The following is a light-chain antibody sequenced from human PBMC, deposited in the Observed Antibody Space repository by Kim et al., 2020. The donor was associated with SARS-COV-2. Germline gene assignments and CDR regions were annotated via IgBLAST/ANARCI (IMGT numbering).Light chain of an antibody. V-gene: IGKV1-5*01. CDR3: QHYDSYPWT. Sequence: ASGGDRVTITCRASQSVSNWLAWYQQKPKKAPSLLIFDASSLQSGVPSRFSGSGSGTEFTLTISSLQPDDVATYYCQHYDSYPWTFGQGTKVDIK. CDR2: DAS. CDR1: QSVSNW. J-gene: IGKJ1*01.